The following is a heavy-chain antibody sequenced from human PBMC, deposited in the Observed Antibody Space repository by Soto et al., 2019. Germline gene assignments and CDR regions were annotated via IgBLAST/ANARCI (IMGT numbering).Heavy chain of an antibody. D-gene: IGHD2-15*01. J-gene: IGHJ4*02. CDR3: AREYDEYSDPPYYFDY. Sequence: QVQLVQSGAEVKKPGSSVKVSCKASGGTFSSYAISWVRQAPGQGLEWMGGIIPIFGTANYAQKFHGRVTINADESTSTAYMELSSLRSEDTAVYYCAREYDEYSDPPYYFDYWGQGTLVTVSS. CDR1: GGTFSSYA. CDR2: IIPIFGTA. V-gene: IGHV1-69*01.